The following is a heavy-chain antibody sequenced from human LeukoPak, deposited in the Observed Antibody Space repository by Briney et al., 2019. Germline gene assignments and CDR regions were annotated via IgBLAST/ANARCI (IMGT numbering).Heavy chain of an antibody. CDR3: AKGDIVVVRAAITFTY. Sequence: GGSLRLSCAASEFTFSSYAMSWVRQAPGKGLEWVSAISGSGGSTYYADSVKGRFTISRDNSKNTLYLQMNSLRAEDTAVYYCAKGDIVVVRAAITFTYWGQGTLVTVSS. D-gene: IGHD2-2*01. J-gene: IGHJ4*02. CDR1: EFTFSSYA. CDR2: ISGSGGST. V-gene: IGHV3-23*01.